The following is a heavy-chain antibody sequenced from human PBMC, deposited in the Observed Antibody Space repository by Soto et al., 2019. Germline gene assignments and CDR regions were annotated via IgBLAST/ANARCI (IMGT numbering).Heavy chain of an antibody. D-gene: IGHD5-12*01. CDR2: IWYDGSNK. Sequence: QVQLVESGGGVVQPGRSLRLSCAASGFTFSSYGMHWVRQAPGKGLEWVAVIWYDGSNKYYADSVKGRFTISRDNSKNTLYLQMNSLRAEDTAVYYCTRGGGPNSGYDFIRPEWSYYYYGMDVWGQGTTVTVSS. CDR1: GFTFSSYG. J-gene: IGHJ6*02. V-gene: IGHV3-33*01. CDR3: TRGGGPNSGYDFIRPEWSYYYYGMDV.